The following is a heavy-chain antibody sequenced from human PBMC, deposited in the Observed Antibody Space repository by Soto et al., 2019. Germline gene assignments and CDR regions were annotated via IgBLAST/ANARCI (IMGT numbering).Heavy chain of an antibody. Sequence: PGGSLRLSCAASGFTFSSYSMNWVRQAPGKGLEWVSSISSSSSYIYYADSVKGRFTISRDNAKNSLYLQMNSLRAEDTAVYYCARSSGYSYGYVGDLFFDYWGQGTLVTVSS. CDR1: GFTFSSYS. D-gene: IGHD5-18*01. CDR2: ISSSSSYI. CDR3: ARSSGYSYGYVGDLFFDY. J-gene: IGHJ4*02. V-gene: IGHV3-21*04.